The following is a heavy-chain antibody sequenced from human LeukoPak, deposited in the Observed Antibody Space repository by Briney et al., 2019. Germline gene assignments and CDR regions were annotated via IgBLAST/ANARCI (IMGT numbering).Heavy chain of an antibody. V-gene: IGHV4-61*02. CDR3: ARYAAAGTRGPYYYYMDV. D-gene: IGHD6-13*01. Sequence: PSQTLSLTCTVSGGSISSGSYYWSWIRQPAGKGLEWIGRIYTSGSTNYNPSLKSRVTISVDTSKNQFSLKLSSVTAADTAVYYCARYAAAGTRGPYYYYMDVWGKGTTVTISS. CDR1: GGSISSGSYY. J-gene: IGHJ6*03. CDR2: IYTSGST.